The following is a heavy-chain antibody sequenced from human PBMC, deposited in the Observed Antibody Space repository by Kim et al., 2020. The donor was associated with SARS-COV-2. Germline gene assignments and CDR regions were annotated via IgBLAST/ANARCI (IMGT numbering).Heavy chain of an antibody. Sequence: GGSLRLSCAASGFTFSSYAMSWVRQPPGKGLEWVSAISGSGDTAYYADSVKGRFTISRDNSKKTLDLQMNSLRAEDTAVYYCAKDLGIFLFGAQYGMDVWGQGTTVTVSS. CDR1: GFTFSSYA. V-gene: IGHV3-23*01. CDR2: ISGSGDTA. J-gene: IGHJ6*02. D-gene: IGHD3-3*01. CDR3: AKDLGIFLFGAQYGMDV.